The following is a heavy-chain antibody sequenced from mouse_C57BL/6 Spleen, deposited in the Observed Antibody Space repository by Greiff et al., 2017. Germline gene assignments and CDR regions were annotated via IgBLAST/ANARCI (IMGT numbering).Heavy chain of an antibody. V-gene: IGHV5-9*01. Sequence: EVQVVESGGGLVKPGGSLKLSCAASGFTFSSYTMSWVRQTTEKRLEWVATISGGGGNTYYPDSVKGRFTISRDNAKNTLDLQMSSLRSEDTALYYYARHEGFAYWGQGTLVTVSA. CDR3: ARHEGFAY. CDR1: GFTFSSYT. J-gene: IGHJ3*01. CDR2: ISGGGGNT.